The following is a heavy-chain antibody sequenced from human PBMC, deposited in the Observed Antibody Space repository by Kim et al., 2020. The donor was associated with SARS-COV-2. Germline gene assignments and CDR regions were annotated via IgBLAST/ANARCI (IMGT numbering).Heavy chain of an antibody. CDR3: AKDRGYSRYVENRY. V-gene: IGHV3-23*01. CDR2: ITGSGSRT. CDR1: GFTFSTYA. Sequence: GGSLRLSCAASGFTFSTYAMSWVRQAPGKGLEWVSGITGSGSRTYYADSVKGRFTFSRDNSKNTVYLQMNSLRAEDTAVYYCAKDRGYSRYVENRYWGQGTLVIVSS. D-gene: IGHD1-26*01. J-gene: IGHJ4*02.